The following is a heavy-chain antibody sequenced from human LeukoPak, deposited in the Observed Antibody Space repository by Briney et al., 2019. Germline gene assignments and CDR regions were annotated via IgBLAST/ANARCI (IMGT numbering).Heavy chain of an antibody. CDR2: ISSSSSYI. CDR1: GFTVSSSY. V-gene: IGHV3-21*04. J-gene: IGHJ4*02. CDR3: AKWDTYYDSSGYYFY. Sequence: PGGSLRPSCAASGFTVSSSYMSWVRQAPGKGLEWVSSISSSSSYIKYADSVKGRFTTSRDNAKNSLYLQMNSLRAEDTAVYYCAKWDTYYDSSGYYFYWGQGTLVTVSS. D-gene: IGHD3-22*01.